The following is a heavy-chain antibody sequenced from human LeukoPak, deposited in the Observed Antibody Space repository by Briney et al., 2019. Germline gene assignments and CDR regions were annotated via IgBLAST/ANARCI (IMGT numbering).Heavy chain of an antibody. J-gene: IGHJ4*02. CDR3: ARAAESDFDRRFDS. CDR2: VYSSGRT. V-gene: IGHV4-59*01. CDR1: GGSISSYY. Sequence: PSETLSLTCAVSGGSISSYYWNWIRQPPGKGLEWIGYVYSSGRTAYNASLKSRTTISVDTSKNQFSLKLNSLTAADTAVYYCARAAESDFDRRFDSWGQGTLVTVSS. D-gene: IGHD3-22*01.